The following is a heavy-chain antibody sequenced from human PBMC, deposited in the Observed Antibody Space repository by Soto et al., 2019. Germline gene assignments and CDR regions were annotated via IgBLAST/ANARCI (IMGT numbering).Heavy chain of an antibody. V-gene: IGHV3-21*01. Sequence: GGSLRLSCAASGFTFSTYSMNWVRQAPGKGLEWVSSISSSSSYIYYADSVKGRFTISRDNAKNSLYLQMNSLRAEDTAVYYCARAGGAPMVSRPRYYYGMDVWGQGTRVTVSS. CDR2: ISSSSSYI. CDR1: GFTFSTYS. CDR3: ARAGGAPMVSRPRYYYGMDV. D-gene: IGHD3-10*01. J-gene: IGHJ6*02.